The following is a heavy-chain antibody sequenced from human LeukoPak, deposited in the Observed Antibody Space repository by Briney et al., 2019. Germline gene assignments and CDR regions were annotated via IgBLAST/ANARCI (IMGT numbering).Heavy chain of an antibody. V-gene: IGHV1-2*02. D-gene: IGHD3-22*01. CDR3: ARARYDSSGYYGY. CDR2: INPNSGGT. J-gene: IGHJ4*02. CDR1: GYXFTGYY. Sequence: ASVKVSCNASGYXFTGYYMHWVRPAPGQGLEWMGWINPNSGGTNYAQKFQGRVTMTRDTSISTAYMELSRLRSDDTAVYYCARARYDSSGYYGYWGQGTLVTVSS.